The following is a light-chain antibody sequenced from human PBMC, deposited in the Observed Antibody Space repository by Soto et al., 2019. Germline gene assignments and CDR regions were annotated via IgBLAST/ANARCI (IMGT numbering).Light chain of an antibody. J-gene: IGKJ2*01. CDR3: QPSYKTPHT. V-gene: IGKV1-39*01. CDR1: PGVSAY. Sequence: DIQMTQSPSSLSASVGDRVTITCRSSPGVSAYLLWYQQRQGTAPKLLIYAASNLLSGSPSRFSGSGSGTNFTLTISSLQPDDFATYYCQPSYKTPHTVGQGTKLETK. CDR2: AAS.